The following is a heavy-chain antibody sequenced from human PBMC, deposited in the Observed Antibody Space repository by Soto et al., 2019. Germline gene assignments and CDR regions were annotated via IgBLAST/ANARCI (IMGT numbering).Heavy chain of an antibody. CDR1: AYSLTRYW. CDR2: IDPSDSYT. Sequence: GESLQISCKGSAYSLTRYWISWVRQMPGKGLEWMGRIDPSDSYTNYSPSFQGHVTISADRSISTAYLQWSSLKASDTAMYYCPTLDSFDIRCQAPMGTL. V-gene: IGHV5-10-1*01. J-gene: IGHJ3*02. CDR3: PTLDSFDI.